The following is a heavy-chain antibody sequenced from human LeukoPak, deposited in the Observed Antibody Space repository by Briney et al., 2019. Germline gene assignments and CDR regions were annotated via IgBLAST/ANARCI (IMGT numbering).Heavy chain of an antibody. D-gene: IGHD2-8*01. CDR1: GFTFSSYW. J-gene: IGHJ4*03. CDR3: AGCLNGVCYLDY. CDR2: ISSTGSYI. V-gene: IGHV3-21*01. Sequence: GGSLRLSCAASGFTFSSYWMTWVRQSPGKGLEWVSSISSTGSYINYADSVKGRFTISRDNAKNSLYLQMNSLRAEDTAVYYCAGCLNGVCYLDYWGQGTTVTVSS.